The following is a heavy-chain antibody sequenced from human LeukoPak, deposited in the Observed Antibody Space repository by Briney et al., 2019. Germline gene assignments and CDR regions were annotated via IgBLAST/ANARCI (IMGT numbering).Heavy chain of an antibody. V-gene: IGHV4-39*01. D-gene: IGHD5-24*01. Sequence: PSETLSLTCTVSGGSISSSSYYWGWIRQPPGKGLEWIGSIYYSGSTYYNPSLKSRATISVDTSKNQFSLKLSSVTAADTAVYYCARPEGGEMATIEDAFDIWGQGTMVTVSS. CDR1: GGSISSSSYY. J-gene: IGHJ3*02. CDR2: IYYSGST. CDR3: ARPEGGEMATIEDAFDI.